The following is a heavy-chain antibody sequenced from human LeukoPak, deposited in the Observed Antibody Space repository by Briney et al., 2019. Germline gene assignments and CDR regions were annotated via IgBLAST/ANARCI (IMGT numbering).Heavy chain of an antibody. CDR3: ARSHDYGDYVYAFDI. CDR2: IYYSGST. CDR1: GGSISSYY. V-gene: IGHV4-59*01. D-gene: IGHD4-17*01. Sequence: SETLSLTCTVSGGSISSYYWSWIRQPPGKGLEWIGYIYYSGSTNYNPSLKSRATISVDTSKNQFSLKLSSVTAADTAVYYCARSHDYGDYVYAFDIWGQGTMVTVSS. J-gene: IGHJ3*02.